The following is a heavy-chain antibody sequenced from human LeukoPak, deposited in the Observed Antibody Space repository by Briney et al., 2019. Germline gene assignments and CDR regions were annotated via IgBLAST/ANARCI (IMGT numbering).Heavy chain of an antibody. CDR2: IYTSGST. J-gene: IGHJ6*02. CDR1: GGSITSYY. V-gene: IGHV4-4*07. CDR3: ARALYLSRGHYGMDA. Sequence: PSETLSLTCTVSGGSITSYYWSWIRQPAGKGLEWIGRIYTSGSTNYNPSLKSRVTMSVDTSKNQFSLRLSSVTAADTAVYYCARALYLSRGHYGMDAWGQGTTVTVSS. D-gene: IGHD2-15*01.